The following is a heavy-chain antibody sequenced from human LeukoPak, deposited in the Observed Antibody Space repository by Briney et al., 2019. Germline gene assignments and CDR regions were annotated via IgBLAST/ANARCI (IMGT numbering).Heavy chain of an antibody. CDR2: IYYSGST. CDR1: GGSISSGGYS. J-gene: IGHJ4*02. V-gene: IGHV4-30-4*08. D-gene: IGHD3-10*01. CDR3: ARDLSMVRGVLDY. Sequence: PSETLSLTRAVSGGSISSGGYSWSWIRQPPGKGLEWIGYIYYSGSTYYNPSLKSRVTISVDTSKNQFSLKLSSVTAADTAVYYCARDLSMVRGVLDYWGQGTLVTVSS.